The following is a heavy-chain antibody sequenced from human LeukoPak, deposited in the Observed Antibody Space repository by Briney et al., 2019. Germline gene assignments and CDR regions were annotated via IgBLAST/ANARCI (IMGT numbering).Heavy chain of an antibody. CDR1: GGSISSSSYY. D-gene: IGHD3-22*01. V-gene: IGHV4-39*01. CDR2: IYYSGST. Sequence: PSETLSLTCTVSGGSISSSSYYWGWIRQPPGKGLEWIGSIYYSGSTYYNPSLKSRVTISVDTSKNQFSLKLSSVTAADTAVYYCASYDRSGHYYGYWGQGTLVTVSS. J-gene: IGHJ4*02. CDR3: ASYDRSGHYYGY.